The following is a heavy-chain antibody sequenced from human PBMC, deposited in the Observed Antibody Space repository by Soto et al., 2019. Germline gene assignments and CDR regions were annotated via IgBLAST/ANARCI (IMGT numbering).Heavy chain of an antibody. Sequence: SETLSLTCAVYGGSFSGYYWSWIRQPPGKGLEWIGEINHSGSTNYNPSLKSRVTISVDTSKNQFSLKLSSVTAADTAVYYCASSAGYGDYEDYYYSGMDVWGQGTTVTVSS. CDR3: ASSAGYGDYEDYYYSGMDV. V-gene: IGHV4-34*01. J-gene: IGHJ6*02. D-gene: IGHD4-17*01. CDR1: GGSFSGYY. CDR2: INHSGST.